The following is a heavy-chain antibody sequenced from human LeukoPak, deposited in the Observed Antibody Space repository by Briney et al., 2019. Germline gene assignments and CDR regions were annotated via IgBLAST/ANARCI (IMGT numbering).Heavy chain of an antibody. CDR1: GGSISSYY. CDR3: ARAVYDILTGYSFDY. Sequence: SETLSPTCTVSGGSISSYYWSWIRQPPGKGLEWIGYIYYSGSTNYNPSLKSRVTISVDTSKNQFSLKLSSVTAADTAVYYCARAVYDILTGYSFDYWGQGTLVTVSS. V-gene: IGHV4-59*01. CDR2: IYYSGST. D-gene: IGHD3-9*01. J-gene: IGHJ4*02.